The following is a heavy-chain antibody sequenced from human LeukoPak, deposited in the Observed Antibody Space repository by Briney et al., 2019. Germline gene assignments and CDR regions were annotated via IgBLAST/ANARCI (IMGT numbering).Heavy chain of an antibody. J-gene: IGHJ6*03. V-gene: IGHV4-4*07. CDR3: TRETSQKGAHYMDV. CDR2: IYTSGNT. D-gene: IGHD3-16*01. Sequence: SETLSLTCTVSGGSISGYYWSWIRQPPGKGLEWIGRIYTSGNTNYNPSLKSRVTISVDTSKNQFSLKLSSVTAADTAVYYCTRETSQKGAHYMDVWGKGTTVTISS. CDR1: GGSISGYY.